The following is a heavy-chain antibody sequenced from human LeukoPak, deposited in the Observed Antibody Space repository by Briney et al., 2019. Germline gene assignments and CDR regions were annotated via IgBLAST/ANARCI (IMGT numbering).Heavy chain of an antibody. CDR1: GFIFSHYV. Sequence: GGSLRLSCSASGFIFSHYVMHWVRQAPGKGLEWVAVIWYDGSNKYYADSVKGRFTISRDNSKNTLYLQMNSLRAEDTAVYYCARELAVTGPNDYWGQGTLVTVSS. D-gene: IGHD4-11*01. CDR2: IWYDGSNK. CDR3: ARELAVTGPNDY. V-gene: IGHV3-33*01. J-gene: IGHJ4*02.